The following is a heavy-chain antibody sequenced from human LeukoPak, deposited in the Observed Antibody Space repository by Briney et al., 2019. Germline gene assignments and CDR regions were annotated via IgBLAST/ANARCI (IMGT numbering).Heavy chain of an antibody. D-gene: IGHD2-2*01. Sequence: GSLRLSCEASGFTFRNHAMTWVRQAPGKGLEWVSAISGAGGSDFFADSVRGRFTISRDNAKNSLYLQMNSLRAEDTAVYYCARDQKGRYCSSTSCYLVYYYYIDVWGKGTTVTVSS. J-gene: IGHJ6*03. CDR3: ARDQKGRYCSSTSCYLVYYYYIDV. CDR1: GFTFRNHA. V-gene: IGHV3-23*01. CDR2: ISGAGGSD.